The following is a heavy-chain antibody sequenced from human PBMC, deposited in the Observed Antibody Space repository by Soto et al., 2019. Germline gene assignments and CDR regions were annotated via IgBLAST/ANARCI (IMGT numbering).Heavy chain of an antibody. V-gene: IGHV3-33*01. D-gene: IGHD3-10*01. J-gene: IGHJ4*02. CDR2: IWYDGSNK. Sequence: RRLACAASGFTFSSYGMHCVRQAPGKGLEWGAVIWYDGSNKYYADSVKVRFTISRDNSKNTLYLQMNSLRAEDTSVYYCAREYVSGSFDXWGQGALVTVSX. CDR3: AREYVSGSFDX. CDR1: GFTFSSYG.